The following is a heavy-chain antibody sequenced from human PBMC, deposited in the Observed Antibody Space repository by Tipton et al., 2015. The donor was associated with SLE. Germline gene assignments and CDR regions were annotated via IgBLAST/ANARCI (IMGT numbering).Heavy chain of an antibody. V-gene: IGHV4-59*12. J-gene: IGHJ4*02. CDR3: ARGFCSTTSCLDLLDY. Sequence: TLSLTCTVSGDSISSDYWTWIRQPPGRGLEWIGYIYYSGSTNYNPSLKSRVTISVDKSKNQFSLNLSSVTAADTAVYYCARGFCSTTSCLDLLDYWGQGTLVTVSS. D-gene: IGHD2-2*01. CDR1: GDSISSDY. CDR2: IYYSGST.